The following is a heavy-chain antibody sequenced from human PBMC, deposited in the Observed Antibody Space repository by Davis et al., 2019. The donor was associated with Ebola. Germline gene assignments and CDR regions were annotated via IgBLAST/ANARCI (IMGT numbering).Heavy chain of an antibody. CDR2: IHTDGSST. CDR1: GFSLSSYW. Sequence: HTGGSLRLSCAASGFSLSSYWMHWVRHAPGKGLVWVSRIHTDGSSTTYADSVKGRFTISRDNAKNTLYLQMNSLRAEDTAVYYCARVAGGHYLDAFDIWGQGTMVTVSS. CDR3: ARVAGGHYLDAFDI. J-gene: IGHJ3*02. D-gene: IGHD4-17*01. V-gene: IGHV3-74*03.